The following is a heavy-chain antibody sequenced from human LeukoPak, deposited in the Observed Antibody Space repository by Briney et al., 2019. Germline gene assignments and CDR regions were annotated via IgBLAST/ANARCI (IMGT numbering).Heavy chain of an antibody. D-gene: IGHD6-13*01. CDR3: ARQYSIQAFDI. CDR1: GGSISSYY. CDR2: IYHSGST. J-gene: IGHJ3*02. V-gene: IGHV4-59*08. Sequence: SETLPLTCTVSGGSISSYYWSWIRQPPGKGLEWIGSIYHSGSTYYNPSLKSRVTISVDTSKNQFSLKLSSVTAADTAVYYCARQYSIQAFDIWGQGTMVTVSS.